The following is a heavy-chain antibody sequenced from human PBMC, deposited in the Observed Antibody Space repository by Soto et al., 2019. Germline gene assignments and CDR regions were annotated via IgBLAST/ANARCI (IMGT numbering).Heavy chain of an antibody. CDR3: ATGTAGDSSGYWVY. Sequence: QVQLVQSGAEVKKPGSSVKVSCRASGGTFSSYAINWVRQAPGQGLEWMGGIIPVLGTEDYSQKFQGRVTITADESTSTAYMELSSLRSEDAAVYYCATGTAGDSSGYWVYWGQGTLVTVSS. CDR1: GGTFSSYA. D-gene: IGHD3-22*01. CDR2: IIPVLGTE. V-gene: IGHV1-69*01. J-gene: IGHJ4*02.